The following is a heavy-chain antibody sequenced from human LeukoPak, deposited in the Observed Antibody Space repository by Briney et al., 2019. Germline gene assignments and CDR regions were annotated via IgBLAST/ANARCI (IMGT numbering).Heavy chain of an antibody. CDR1: GYTLTELS. V-gene: IGHV1-24*01. J-gene: IGHJ6*03. CDR2: FDPEDGET. D-gene: IGHD1-26*01. Sequence: GASVKVSCKVSGYTLTELSMHWVRQAPGKGLEWMGGFDPEDGETIYAKKFQGRVTMTEDTSTHTAYMELSSLRSEDTAVYYCATVGSGSYARGDYYMDVWGKGTTVTVSS. CDR3: ATVGSGSYARGDYYMDV.